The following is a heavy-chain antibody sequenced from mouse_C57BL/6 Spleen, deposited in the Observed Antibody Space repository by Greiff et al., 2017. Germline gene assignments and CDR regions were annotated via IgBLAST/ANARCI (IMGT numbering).Heavy chain of an antibody. CDR1: GYTFTSYW. J-gene: IGHJ4*01. CDR2: IYPGSGST. D-gene: IGHD2-4*01. Sequence: VQLQQSGAELVKPGASVKMSCKASGYTFTSYWITWVKQRPGQGLEWIGDIYPGSGSTNYNEKFKSKATLTVDTSSSTAYMQLSSLTSEDSAVYYCARSLYYDYDGYAMDYWGQGTSVTVSS. CDR3: ARSLYYDYDGYAMDY. V-gene: IGHV1-55*01.